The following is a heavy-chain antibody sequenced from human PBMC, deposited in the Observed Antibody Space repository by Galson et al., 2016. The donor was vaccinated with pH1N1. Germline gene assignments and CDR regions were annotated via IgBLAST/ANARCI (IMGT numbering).Heavy chain of an antibody. D-gene: IGHD6-13*01. CDR3: ARAIAAADSA. V-gene: IGHV3-7*01. J-gene: IGHJ3*01. CDR2: IKRDGSGK. Sequence: SLRLSCAGSGFTFSNYWMTWVRQAPGKGLEWVANIKRDGSGKFYVASVKGRFTISRDNAKNSLYLQMNSLRAEDTAVYYCARAIAAADSAWGQGTMVTVSS. CDR1: GFTFSNYW.